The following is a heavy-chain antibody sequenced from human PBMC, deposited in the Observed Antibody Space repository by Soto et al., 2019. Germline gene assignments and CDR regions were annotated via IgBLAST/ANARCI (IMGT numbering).Heavy chain of an antibody. CDR1: GFTFSSYA. CDR2: ISGSGGSK. D-gene: IGHD1-1*01. V-gene: IGHV3-23*01. CDR3: AKDWHTGGSDYLDY. J-gene: IGHJ4*02. Sequence: GGSLRLSCAASGFTFSSYAMSWVRHAPGKGLEWVSAISGSGGSKYYADSVKGRFTISRDNSKNTLYLQMNSLRAEDTAVYYCAKDWHTGGSDYLDYWGQGTLATVSS.